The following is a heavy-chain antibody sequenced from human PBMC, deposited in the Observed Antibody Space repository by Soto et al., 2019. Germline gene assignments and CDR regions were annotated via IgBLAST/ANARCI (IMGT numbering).Heavy chain of an antibody. CDR1: GGSISSSSYY. Sequence: PSETLSLTCTVSGGSISSSSYYWGWIRQPPGKGLEWIGSIYYSGSTNYNPSLKGRVTISVDTSKNQFSLKLSSVTAADTAVYYCARKVVLMVPAPAEYFQHWGQGTLVTVSS. J-gene: IGHJ1*01. V-gene: IGHV4-39*07. D-gene: IGHD2-8*01. CDR3: ARKVVLMVPAPAEYFQH. CDR2: IYYSGST.